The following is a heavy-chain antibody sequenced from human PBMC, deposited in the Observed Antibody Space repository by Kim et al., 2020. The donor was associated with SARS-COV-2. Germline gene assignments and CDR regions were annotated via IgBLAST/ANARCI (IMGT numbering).Heavy chain of an antibody. V-gene: IGHV4-34*01. Sequence: SETLSLTCAVYGGSFSGYYWSWIRQPPGKGLEWIGEINHSGSTNYNPSLKSRVTISVDTSKNQFSLKLSSVTAADTAVYYCARGNYSSSWYVDYWGQGTL. J-gene: IGHJ4*02. CDR1: GGSFSGYY. D-gene: IGHD6-13*01. CDR3: ARGNYSSSWYVDY. CDR2: INHSGST.